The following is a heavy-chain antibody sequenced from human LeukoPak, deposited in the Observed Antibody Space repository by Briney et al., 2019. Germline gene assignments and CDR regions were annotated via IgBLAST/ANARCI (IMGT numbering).Heavy chain of an antibody. J-gene: IGHJ5*02. V-gene: IGHV1-8*01. CDR2: MNPNSGNT. Sequence: ASVRVSCKASGYTFTSYDINWVRQATGQGLEWMGWMNPNSGNTGYAQKFQGRVTMTRNTSISTAYMELGSLRSEDTAVYYCARGLIAVAGTFVWFDPWGQGTLVTVSS. CDR3: ARGLIAVAGTFVWFDP. D-gene: IGHD6-19*01. CDR1: GYTFTSYD.